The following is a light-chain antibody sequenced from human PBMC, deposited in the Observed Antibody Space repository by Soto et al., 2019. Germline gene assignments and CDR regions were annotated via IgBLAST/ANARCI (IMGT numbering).Light chain of an antibody. CDR3: QQRSNWPRT. J-gene: IGKJ1*01. V-gene: IGKV3-11*01. CDR2: DAS. Sequence: EIVLTQSPATLSLSPGERATLSCRASQSVSSYLAWYQQKLGQAPRLLIYDASNRATGIPARFSGSGSGTDFTLTISSLEPEDFAVYYCQQRSNWPRTLGQGTKVDIK. CDR1: QSVSSY.